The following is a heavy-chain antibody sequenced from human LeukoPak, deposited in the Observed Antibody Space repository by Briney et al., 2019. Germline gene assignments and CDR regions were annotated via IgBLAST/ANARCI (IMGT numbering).Heavy chain of an antibody. V-gene: IGHV5-51*01. J-gene: IGHJ6*03. D-gene: IGHD3-16*02. CDR2: IYPSDSHT. CDR1: GYTFPIYW. Sequence: GESLKISXQGSGYTFPIYWIGWVRQTPGKGLEWMGIIYPSDSHTTYSPSFQGQVTVSADKSISTAYLQWSSLKASDTAIYYCVRHYRPPQDSRAAKPTGYYYYYMDVWGTGTTVIVSS. CDR3: VRHYRPPQDSRAAKPTGYYYYYMDV.